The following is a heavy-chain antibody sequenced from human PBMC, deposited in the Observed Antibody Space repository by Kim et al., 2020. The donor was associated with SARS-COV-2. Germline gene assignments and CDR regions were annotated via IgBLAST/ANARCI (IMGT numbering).Heavy chain of an antibody. CDR1: GGSISSGGYY. J-gene: IGHJ6*02. CDR3: ARECVGRGKLLWFPTMDV. V-gene: IGHV4-31*03. D-gene: IGHD3-10*01. CDR2: IYYSGST. Sequence: SETLSLTCTVSGGSISSGGYYWSWIRQHPGKGLEWIGYIYYSGSTYYNPSLKSRVTISVDTSKNQFSLKLSSVTAADTAVYYCARECVGRGKLLWFPTMDVWGQGTTVTVSS.